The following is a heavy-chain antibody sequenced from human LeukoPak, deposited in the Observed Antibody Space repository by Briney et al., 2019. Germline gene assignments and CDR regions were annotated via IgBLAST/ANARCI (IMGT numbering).Heavy chain of an antibody. V-gene: IGHV5-10-1*01. J-gene: IGHJ4*02. Sequence: LGESLKISCKGSGYRFPNYWIGWVRQMSGKGLEWMGRIDPSDSYTNYSPSFQGHVTISADKSISTAYLQWSSLKASDTAMYYCARHAHVRPYSGSYYFDYWGQGTLVTVSS. CDR2: IDPSDSYT. CDR3: ARHAHVRPYSGSYYFDY. CDR1: GYRFPNYW. D-gene: IGHD1-26*01.